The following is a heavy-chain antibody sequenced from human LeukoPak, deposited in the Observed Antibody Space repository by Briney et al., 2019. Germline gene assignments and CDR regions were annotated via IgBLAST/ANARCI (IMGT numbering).Heavy chain of an antibody. D-gene: IGHD3-22*01. CDR2: ISYDGSNK. Sequence: LSGGSLRLSCAASGFTFSSYGMHWVRQAPGKGLEWVAVISYDGSNKYYADSVKGRFTISRDNSKNTLYLQMNSLRAEDTAVYYCAKDWYYYDSSGYYPGYYYYMDVWGKGTTVTISS. CDR3: AKDWYYYDSSGYYPGYYYYMDV. J-gene: IGHJ6*03. V-gene: IGHV3-30*18. CDR1: GFTFSSYG.